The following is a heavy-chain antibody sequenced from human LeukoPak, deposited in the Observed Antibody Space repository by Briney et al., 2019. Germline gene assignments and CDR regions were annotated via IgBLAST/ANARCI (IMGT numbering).Heavy chain of an antibody. CDR1: GYTFTSYD. J-gene: IGHJ6*02. CDR3: ARGYGDNYYYGMDV. D-gene: IGHD4-17*01. V-gene: IGHV1-8*01. Sequence: ASVKVSFKASGYTFTSYDINWVRQATGQGLEWMGWMNPNSGNTGYAQKFQGRVTMTRNTSISTAYMELSSLRSEDTAVYYCARGYGDNYYYGMDVWGQGTTVTVSS. CDR2: MNPNSGNT.